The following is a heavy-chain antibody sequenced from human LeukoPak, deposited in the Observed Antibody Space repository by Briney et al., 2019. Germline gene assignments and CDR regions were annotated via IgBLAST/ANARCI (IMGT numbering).Heavy chain of an antibody. D-gene: IGHD3-9*01. CDR1: GYTFTSHG. J-gene: IGHJ4*02. CDR3: ARDWVNYDILTGYYPLDY. Sequence: ASVKVSCKASGYTFTSHGISWVRQAPGQGLEWMGWISAYNGNTNYAQKLQGRVTMTTDTSTSTAYMELRSLRSDDTAVYYCARDWVNYDILTGYYPLDYWGQGTLVTVSS. V-gene: IGHV1-18*01. CDR2: ISAYNGNT.